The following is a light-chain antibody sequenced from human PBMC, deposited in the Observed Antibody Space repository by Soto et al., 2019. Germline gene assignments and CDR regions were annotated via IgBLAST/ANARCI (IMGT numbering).Light chain of an antibody. CDR2: AAS. CDR3: QQSYRTPYT. J-gene: IGKJ2*01. V-gene: IGKV1-39*01. CDR1: QSISNY. Sequence: DIQMTQSPSSLSASVGDRVTITCRASQSISNYLNWYQQRPGRAPNLLIYAASNLQSGVPSRFSGSGSGTDFSLTISSLQAEDFAAYYCQQSYRTPYTFGQGTKVEIK.